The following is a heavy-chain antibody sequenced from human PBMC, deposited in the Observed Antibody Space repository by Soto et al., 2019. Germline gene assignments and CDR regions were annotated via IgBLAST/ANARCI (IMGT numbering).Heavy chain of an antibody. Sequence: GGSLRLSCAASGFTFSTYSMTWVRQAPGKGLEWVAHITATGGNTYYADSVRGRFTISRDTSGNTLYLQMNSLRAEDTALNYCAKCMQAYWNYDAHHIWGQGTMVTVSS. D-gene: IGHD1-7*01. J-gene: IGHJ3*02. CDR3: AKCMQAYWNYDAHHI. CDR1: GFTFSTYS. CDR2: ITATGGNT. V-gene: IGHV3-23*01.